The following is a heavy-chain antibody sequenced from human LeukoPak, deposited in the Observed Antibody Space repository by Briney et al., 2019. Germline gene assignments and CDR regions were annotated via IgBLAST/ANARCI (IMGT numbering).Heavy chain of an antibody. CDR3: ARGPLPTSRRKAFDI. CDR2: IYSGGST. D-gene: IGHD1-26*01. CDR1: GFTVSSNY. V-gene: IGHV3-53*01. J-gene: IGHJ3*02. Sequence: GGSLRLSCAASGFTVSSNYMSWVRQAPGKGLEWVSVIYSGGSTYYADSVKGRFTISRDNSKNTLYLQMNSLRAEDTAVYYCARGPLPTSRRKAFDIWGQGTMVTVSS.